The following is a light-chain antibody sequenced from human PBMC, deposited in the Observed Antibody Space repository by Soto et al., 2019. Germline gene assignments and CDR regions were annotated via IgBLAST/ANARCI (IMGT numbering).Light chain of an antibody. CDR1: GSYNF. CDR2: EVS. CDR3: CSDAGRSTYV. Sequence: QSVLTQPASVSGSPGHSITISCTVGSYNFVSWYQQHPGKAPKVLIYEVSKRPSGVSDRFSGSKSGNTASLTISGLQAEDEADYYCCSDAGRSTYVFGTGTKVTVL. J-gene: IGLJ1*01. V-gene: IGLV2-23*02.